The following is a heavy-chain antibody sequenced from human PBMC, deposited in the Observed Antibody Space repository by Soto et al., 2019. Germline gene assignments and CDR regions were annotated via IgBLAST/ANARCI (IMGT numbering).Heavy chain of an antibody. CDR1: GGSISRRWCH. J-gene: IGHJ3*02. Sequence: PSETLSLTCTVSGGSISRRWCHWGWIRQPHGKGLEWIASIKYSGTTFYNPSLKSRVTLSVDTSKNQFALKLSSVTAAETAVYYCARHRITASYYDALDIWAQGTMVTVSS. D-gene: IGHD1-26*01. V-gene: IGHV4-39*01. CDR3: ARHRITASYYDALDI. CDR2: IKYSGTT.